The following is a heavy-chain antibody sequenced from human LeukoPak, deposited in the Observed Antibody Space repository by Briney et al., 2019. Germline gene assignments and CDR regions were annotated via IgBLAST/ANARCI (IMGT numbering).Heavy chain of an antibody. Sequence: GGSLRLSCAASGFTLSSYSMNWVRQAPGKGPEWVSSISSSSSYIYYADSVKGRFTISRDNAKNSLYLQMNSLRAEDTAVYYCAREGALPDAFDIWGQGTMVTVSS. V-gene: IGHV3-21*03. CDR3: AREGALPDAFDI. CDR2: ISSSSSYI. D-gene: IGHD4/OR15-4a*01. J-gene: IGHJ3*02. CDR1: GFTLSSYS.